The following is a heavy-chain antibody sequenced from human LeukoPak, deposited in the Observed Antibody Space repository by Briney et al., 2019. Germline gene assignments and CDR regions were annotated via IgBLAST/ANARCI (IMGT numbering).Heavy chain of an antibody. J-gene: IGHJ4*02. D-gene: IGHD3-16*02. Sequence: ASVKVSCKASGYTFTTYFIHWVRQAPGQGLEWMGIINPSGGSTSYAQKFQGRITMTRDTSTSTVYMELSSLRSEDTAVYYCARESNVWGSYRYTALDYWGQGTLVTVSS. CDR1: GYTFTTYF. CDR2: INPSGGST. V-gene: IGHV1-46*01. CDR3: ARESNVWGSYRYTALDY.